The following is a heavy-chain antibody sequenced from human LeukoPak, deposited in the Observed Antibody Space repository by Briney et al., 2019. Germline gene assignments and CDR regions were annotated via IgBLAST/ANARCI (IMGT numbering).Heavy chain of an antibody. CDR2: INTNTGNP. J-gene: IGHJ4*02. V-gene: IGHV7-4-1*02. CDR3: ARALPSDGYNHDPFDY. Sequence: GASVKVSCKASGCTFTSYAMNWVRQAPGQGLEWMGWINTNTGNPTYAQGFTGRFVFSLDTSVSTAYLQISSLKAEDTAVYYCARALPSDGYNHDPFDYWGQGTLVTVSS. D-gene: IGHD5-24*01. CDR1: GCTFTSYA.